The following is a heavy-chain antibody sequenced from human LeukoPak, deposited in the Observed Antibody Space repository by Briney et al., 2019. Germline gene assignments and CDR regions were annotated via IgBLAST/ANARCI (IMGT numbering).Heavy chain of an antibody. D-gene: IGHD1-26*01. CDR1: GYTFTIYA. V-gene: IGHV1-3*01. CDR2: INAGNGNT. CDR3: ARDQSGSYEALYYFDY. J-gene: IGHJ4*02. Sequence: ASVTVSCTASGYTFTIYAMHWVRQAPGQRLEWMGWINAGNGNTKYSQKFQDRVTITRDTSASTAYMELSSLRSEDTAVYYCARDQSGSYEALYYFDYWGQGTLVTVSS.